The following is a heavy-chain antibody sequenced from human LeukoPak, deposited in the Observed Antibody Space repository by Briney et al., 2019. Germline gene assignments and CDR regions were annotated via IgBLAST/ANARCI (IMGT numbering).Heavy chain of an antibody. CDR2: TYYRSKWYN. CDR3: ARGYTSSSVGYFQH. J-gene: IGHJ1*01. Sequence: SQTLSLTCAISGDSVSSNSAAWNWIRQSPSGGLEWPGRTYYRSKWYNDYAVSAKSRITINPDTSKNQFSLQLNSVTPEDTAVYYCARGYTSSSVGYFQHWGQGTLVSVSS. D-gene: IGHD6-6*01. V-gene: IGHV6-1*01. CDR1: GDSVSSNSAA.